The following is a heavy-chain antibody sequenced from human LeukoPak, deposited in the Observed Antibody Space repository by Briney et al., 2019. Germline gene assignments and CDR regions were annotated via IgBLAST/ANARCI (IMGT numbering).Heavy chain of an antibody. CDR2: ISYDGSNK. V-gene: IGHV3-30*18. Sequence: GGSLRLSCAASGFTFSSYGMHWVRQAPGKGLEWVAVISYDGSNKYYADSVKGRFTISRDNSKNTLYLQMNSLRAEDTAVYYCAKGMYRYYDSSGDLFDYWGQGTLVTVFS. J-gene: IGHJ4*02. CDR3: AKGMYRYYDSSGDLFDY. D-gene: IGHD3-22*01. CDR1: GFTFSSYG.